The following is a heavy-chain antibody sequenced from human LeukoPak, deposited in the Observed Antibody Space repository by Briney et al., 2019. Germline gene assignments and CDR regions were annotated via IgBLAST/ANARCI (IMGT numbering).Heavy chain of an antibody. Sequence: ASLKVSCKASGGTFSSYAISWVRQAPGQGLEWMGGIIPIFGTANYAQKFQGRVTITADESTSTAYMELSSLRSEDTAVYYCARDYGGNSGGDYWGQGTLVTVSS. CDR3: ARDYGGNSGGDY. CDR1: GGTFSSYA. V-gene: IGHV1-69*13. D-gene: IGHD4-23*01. CDR2: IIPIFGTA. J-gene: IGHJ4*02.